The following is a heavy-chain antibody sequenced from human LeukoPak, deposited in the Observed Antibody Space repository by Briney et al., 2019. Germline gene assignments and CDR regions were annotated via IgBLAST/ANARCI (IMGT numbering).Heavy chain of an antibody. V-gene: IGHV4-59*08. CDR3: ARQSSSWYYFDH. Sequence: PSETLSLTCTVSGGSISSYYWGWIRQPPGKGLEWIGYIYYSGSTNYNPSLKSRLTISVDTSKNQFSLKLSSVTAADTAVYYCARQSSSWYYFDHWGQGTLVVVSS. J-gene: IGHJ4*02. CDR1: GGSISSYY. CDR2: IYYSGST. D-gene: IGHD6-13*01.